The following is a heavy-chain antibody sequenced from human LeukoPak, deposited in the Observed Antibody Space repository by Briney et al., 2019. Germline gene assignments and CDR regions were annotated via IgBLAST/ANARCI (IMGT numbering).Heavy chain of an antibody. V-gene: IGHV4-61*01. CDR1: GGSVSSGSYY. D-gene: IGHD2-2*01. Sequence: SETLSLTCTVSGGSVSSGSYYWSWIRQPPGKGLEWIGYIYYSGSTNYNPSLKSRVTISVDTSKNQFSLKLSSVTAADTAVYYCARLVDCSSTSCYDWYFDLWGRGTLVTVSS. CDR3: ARLVDCSSTSCYDWYFDL. CDR2: IYYSGST. J-gene: IGHJ2*01.